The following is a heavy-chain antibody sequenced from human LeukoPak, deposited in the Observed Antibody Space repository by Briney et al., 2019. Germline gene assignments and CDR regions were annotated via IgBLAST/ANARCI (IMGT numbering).Heavy chain of an antibody. V-gene: IGHV1-18*01. Sequence: GASVKVSCKASGYTFSTYAITWVRQAPGQGLEWIGWISVYRGNTKFAQSFQGRVAMTTDTSTTTAYMELTSLRSDDTAVYYCARDPPGSAASRQVFDVWGQGTMVTVSS. CDR1: GYTFSTYA. D-gene: IGHD6-6*01. CDR2: ISVYRGNT. CDR3: ARDPPGSAASRQVFDV. J-gene: IGHJ3*01.